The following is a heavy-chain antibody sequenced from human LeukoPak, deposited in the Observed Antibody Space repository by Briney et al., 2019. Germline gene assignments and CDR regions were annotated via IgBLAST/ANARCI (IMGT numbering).Heavy chain of an antibody. CDR3: ARDGDYTGMDV. D-gene: IGHD3-16*01. V-gene: IGHV4-59*01. CDR2: IYYSGST. Sequence: SETLSLTCTVSGGSISSYYWRWIRQPPGKGLEWIGYIYYSGSTNYNPSLKSQVTISVDTSKNQFSLKLSSVTAADTAVYYCARDGDYTGMDVWGQGTTVTVSS. CDR1: GGSISSYY. J-gene: IGHJ6*02.